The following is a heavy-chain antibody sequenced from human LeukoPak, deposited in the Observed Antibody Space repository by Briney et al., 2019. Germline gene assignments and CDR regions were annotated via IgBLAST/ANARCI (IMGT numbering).Heavy chain of an antibody. Sequence: SETLSLTCTVSGGSISSYYWSWIRQPPGKGLEWIGYIYYSGSTNYNPSLKSRVTISVDTSKNQFSLKLSSVTAEDTAVCYCARGRGANDYWGQGTLVTVSS. CDR2: IYYSGST. CDR3: ARGRGANDY. D-gene: IGHD3-10*01. CDR1: GGSISSYY. V-gene: IGHV4-59*01. J-gene: IGHJ4*02.